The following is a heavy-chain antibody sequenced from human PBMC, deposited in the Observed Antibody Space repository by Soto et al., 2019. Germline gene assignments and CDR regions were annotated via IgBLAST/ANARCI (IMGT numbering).Heavy chain of an antibody. CDR3: ATAIIGAADY. CDR1: GFIFSSYS. CDR2: ISGSGGST. D-gene: IGHD2-2*02. J-gene: IGHJ4*02. V-gene: IGHV3-23*01. Sequence: EVQVLEPGGGLVQPGGSLRLSCAVSGFIFSSYSMTWVRQAPGKGLEWVSVISGSGGSTNYAGSVKGRFTISRDNSKNTLYLQMNSLRVDDTAVYYCATAIIGAADYWGQGALVTVSS.